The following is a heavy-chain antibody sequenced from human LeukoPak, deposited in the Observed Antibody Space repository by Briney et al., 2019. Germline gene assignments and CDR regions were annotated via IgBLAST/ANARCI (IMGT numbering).Heavy chain of an antibody. CDR2: INSDGSST. V-gene: IGHV3-74*01. CDR1: GFTFSSYW. J-gene: IGHJ4*02. D-gene: IGHD3-10*01. CDR3: ARFNTYYYGSGSYRAFDY. Sequence: GGSLRLSCAASGFTFSSYWMHWVRHAPGKGLVWASRINSDGSSTSYADSVKGRFTISRDNAKNTLYLQMNSLRAEDTAVYYCARFNTYYYGSGSYRAFDYWGQGTLVTVSS.